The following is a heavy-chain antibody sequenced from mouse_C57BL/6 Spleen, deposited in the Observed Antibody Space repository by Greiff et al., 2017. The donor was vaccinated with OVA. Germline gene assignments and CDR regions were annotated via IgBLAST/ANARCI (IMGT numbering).Heavy chain of an antibody. J-gene: IGHJ3*01. D-gene: IGHD1-1*01. V-gene: IGHV1-64*01. CDR1: GYTFTSYW. CDR2: IHPNSGST. Sequence: QVQLQQPGAELVKPGASVKLSCKASGYTFTSYWMHWVKQRPGQGLEWIGMIHPNSGSTNYNEKFKSKATLTVDKSSSTAYMQLSSLTSEDSAVYYCAREGTTVSSGDWFAYWGQGTLVTVSA. CDR3: AREGTTVSSGDWFAY.